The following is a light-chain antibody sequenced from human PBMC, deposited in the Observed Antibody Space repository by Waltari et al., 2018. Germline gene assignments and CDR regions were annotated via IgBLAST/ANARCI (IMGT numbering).Light chain of an antibody. CDR1: ATDVGGYNF. CDR2: DVS. Sequence: QSALTQPASVSGSPGKSITISCTGTATDVGGYNFVSWYQQHPGKAPKLIIFDVSSRPSGISNRFSGSKFGNTASLTISGVQPEDEADYYCCSFTSSSTWVFGGGTKLTVL. J-gene: IGLJ3*02. CDR3: CSFTSSSTWV. V-gene: IGLV2-14*03.